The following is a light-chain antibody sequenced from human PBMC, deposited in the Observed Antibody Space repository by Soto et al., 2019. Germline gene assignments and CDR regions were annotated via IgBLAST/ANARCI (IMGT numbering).Light chain of an antibody. CDR3: QQYCSSPMYT. Sequence: EIVLTQSPGTLSLSPGEGATLSCRASQSVSSSYLAWYQQKAGQAPRLLIYGASSRATGIPDRFSGSGSGTDFTLTISRLEPEDFAVYYCQQYCSSPMYTFGQGTKLEIK. CDR2: GAS. J-gene: IGKJ2*01. V-gene: IGKV3-20*01. CDR1: QSVSSSY.